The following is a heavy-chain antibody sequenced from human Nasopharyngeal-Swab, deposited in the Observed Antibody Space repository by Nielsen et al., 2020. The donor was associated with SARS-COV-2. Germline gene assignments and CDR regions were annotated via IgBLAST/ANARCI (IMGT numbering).Heavy chain of an antibody. Sequence: ASVKVSCKASGYTFTSYYMRWVRQAPGQGLEWMGIINPSGGSTSYAQQFQGRVTMTRDTSTSTVYMELSSLRSEDTAVYYCARDPTPAVDSSSSLDYYYGMDVWGQGTTVTVSS. D-gene: IGHD6-6*01. CDR1: GYTFTSYY. CDR3: ARDPTPAVDSSSSLDYYYGMDV. V-gene: IGHV1-46*01. J-gene: IGHJ6*02. CDR2: INPSGGST.